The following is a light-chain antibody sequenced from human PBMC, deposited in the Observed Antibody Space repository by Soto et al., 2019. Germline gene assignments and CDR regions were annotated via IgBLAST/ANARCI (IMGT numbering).Light chain of an antibody. Sequence: EIVLTQSPGTLSLSPGERATLSCRASQSVSSSYLAWYQQKPGQAPRLLIYGASSRATGIPDRFSGSGSGTDITLTISRLEPEDFAVYYCQQYGSSYYTFGQRTKLEIK. CDR1: QSVSSSY. V-gene: IGKV3-20*01. J-gene: IGKJ2*01. CDR2: GAS. CDR3: QQYGSSYYT.